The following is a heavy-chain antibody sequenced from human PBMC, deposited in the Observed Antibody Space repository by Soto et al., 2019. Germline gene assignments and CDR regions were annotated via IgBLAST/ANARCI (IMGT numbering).Heavy chain of an antibody. CDR1: GGSFSGYY. V-gene: IGHV4-34*01. D-gene: IGHD6-6*01. Sequence: QVQLQQWGAGLLKPSETLSLTCAVYGGSFSGYYWSWIRQPPGKGLEWIGEINHSGSTNYNPSLKSRVTISVDTSKNQFSLKLSSVTAADTAVYYCARGPGSIAARYPYYYYHMDVWGKGTTVTVSS. CDR3: ARGPGSIAARYPYYYYHMDV. J-gene: IGHJ6*03. CDR2: INHSGST.